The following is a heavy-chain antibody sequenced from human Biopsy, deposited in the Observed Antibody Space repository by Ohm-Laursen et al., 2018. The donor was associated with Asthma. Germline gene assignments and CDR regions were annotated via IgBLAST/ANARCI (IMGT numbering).Heavy chain of an antibody. CDR3: ARTYYDFLTGRVNDAFAI. J-gene: IGHJ3*02. CDR1: GYTFINYA. V-gene: IGHV1-3*01. Sequence: SVKVSCKASGYTFINYAIHWVRQAPGQRLEWMGWINAGNGNTKYPQKFQGRVTITRDTSASTACMDLSSLRSEDTAVYYCARTYYDFLTGRVNDAFAIWGQGTMVTVSS. CDR2: INAGNGNT. D-gene: IGHD3-9*01.